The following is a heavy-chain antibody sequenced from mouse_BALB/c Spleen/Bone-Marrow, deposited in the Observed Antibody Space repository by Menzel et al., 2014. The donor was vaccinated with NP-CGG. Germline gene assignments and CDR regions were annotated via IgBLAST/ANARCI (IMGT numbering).Heavy chain of an antibody. Sequence: EVNVVESGAELVKPGAPVKLSCTASGFNIKDTYMHWVKQRPEQGLEWIGRIDPANGNTKYDPKFQGKATITADTSSNTAFLQLSSLTSEDTAVYYYARWDYRYDYWGQGTTLTVSS. CDR1: GFNIKDTY. V-gene: IGHV14-3*02. J-gene: IGHJ2*01. D-gene: IGHD2-14*01. CDR3: ARWDYRYDY. CDR2: IDPANGNT.